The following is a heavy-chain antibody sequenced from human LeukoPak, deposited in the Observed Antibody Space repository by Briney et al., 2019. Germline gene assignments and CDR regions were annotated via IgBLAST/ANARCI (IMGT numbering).Heavy chain of an antibody. CDR2: INPSGGST. Sequence: ASVKVSCKASGYTFTSYYMHWVRQAPGQGLEWMGIINPSGGSTSYAQKFQGRVTMTRDTSTSTVYVELSSLRSEDTAVYYCARAIRDLTIFGVVHYYGMDVWGQGTTVTVSS. CDR1: GYTFTSYY. D-gene: IGHD3-3*01. J-gene: IGHJ6*02. V-gene: IGHV1-46*01. CDR3: ARAIRDLTIFGVVHYYGMDV.